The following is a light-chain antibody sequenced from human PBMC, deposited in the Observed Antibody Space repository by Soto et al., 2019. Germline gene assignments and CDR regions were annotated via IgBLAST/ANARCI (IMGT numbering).Light chain of an antibody. CDR1: RGISSY. CDR2: AAS. V-gene: IGKV1-8*01. CDR3: QQYYSYPLT. J-gene: IGKJ4*01. Sequence: AIGITQSPSYFSASTGDRVTITCRASRGISSYLAWYQQKPGKAPKLLIYAASTLQSGVPSRFSGSGSGTDFTLTISCLQSEDFATYYCQQYYSYPLTFGGGTKVEIK.